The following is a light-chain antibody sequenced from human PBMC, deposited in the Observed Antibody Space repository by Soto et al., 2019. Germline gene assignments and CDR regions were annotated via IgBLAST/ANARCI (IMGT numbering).Light chain of an antibody. Sequence: EIVLTQSPGTLSLSPGKRATLSCRASQIVSSSYLAWYQQKPGQAPRLLIYGASSRATGIPDRFSGSGSGTDFTRTISILEPEDIAVYYYQQYGSSPPYTFGHVTKLESK. CDR2: GAS. CDR3: QQYGSSPPYT. CDR1: QIVSSSY. V-gene: IGKV3-20*01. J-gene: IGKJ2*01.